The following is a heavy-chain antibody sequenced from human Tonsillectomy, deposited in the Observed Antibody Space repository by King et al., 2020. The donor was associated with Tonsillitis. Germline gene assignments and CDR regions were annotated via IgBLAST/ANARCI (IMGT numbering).Heavy chain of an antibody. V-gene: IGHV2-5*01. J-gene: IGHJ3*02. Sequence: TLKESGPTLVKPTQTLTLTCTFSGFSLTTSGEGVAWIRQPPGKALEWLGLTYWNDDKRYNPSLRNRLTIDKDTSKNQVVLTMTNMDPVDTATYYCAPLGGASGFGNDAFDIWGQGTMVTVSS. CDR2: TYWNDDK. CDR1: GFSLTTSGEG. CDR3: APLGGASGFGNDAFDI. D-gene: IGHD3-22*01.